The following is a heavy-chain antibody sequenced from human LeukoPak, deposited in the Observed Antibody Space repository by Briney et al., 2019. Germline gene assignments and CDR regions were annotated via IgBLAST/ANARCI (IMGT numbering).Heavy chain of an antibody. D-gene: IGHD6-13*01. Sequence: GGSLRLSCAASGFTFSSYAMSWVRQAPGKGLEWVSAISGSGGSTYYADSVKGRFTISRDNSKNTLYLQMNSLRAEDTAVYYCAKDGYSSTWRAYGMDVWGQGTTVTVSS. CDR1: GFTFSSYA. CDR3: AKDGYSSTWRAYGMDV. CDR2: ISGSGGST. V-gene: IGHV3-23*01. J-gene: IGHJ6*02.